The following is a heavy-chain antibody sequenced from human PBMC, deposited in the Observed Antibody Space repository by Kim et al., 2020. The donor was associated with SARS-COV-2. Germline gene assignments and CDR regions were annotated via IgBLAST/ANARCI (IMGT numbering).Heavy chain of an antibody. CDR2: IYYTGST. Sequence: SETLSLTCTVSGDSVSSGSYYWSWIRQPPGKGLEWIGYIYYTGSTNYNPSLKSRATISVDTSKDQFSLKLTSVTAADTALYYCARTSHPTSTTSGQWPCFDYWGQGTLVTVSS. V-gene: IGHV4-61*01. CDR3: ARTSHPTSTTSGQWPCFDY. CDR1: GDSVSSGSYY. D-gene: IGHD6-19*01. J-gene: IGHJ4*02.